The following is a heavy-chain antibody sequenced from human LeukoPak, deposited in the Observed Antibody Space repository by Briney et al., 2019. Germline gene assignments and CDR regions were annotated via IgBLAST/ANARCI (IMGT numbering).Heavy chain of an antibody. CDR1: GFTFSSYK. CDR2: ITTSGTTT. V-gene: IGHV3-48*03. CDR3: ARVLFHSLAVFDY. D-gene: IGHD2/OR15-2a*01. J-gene: IGHJ4*02. Sequence: PGGSLRLSCAASGFTFSSYKMIWVRQAPGKGLEWVSYITTSGTTTYYADSLKGRFTISRDNAKNSLYLQMNSLRAEDTAVYYCARVLFHSLAVFDYWGQGTLVTVSS.